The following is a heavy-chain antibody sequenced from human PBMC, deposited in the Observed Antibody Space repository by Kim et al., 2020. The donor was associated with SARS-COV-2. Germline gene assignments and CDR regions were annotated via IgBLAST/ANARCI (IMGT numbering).Heavy chain of an antibody. CDR2: IYYSGST. J-gene: IGHJ4*02. Sequence: SETLSLTCTVSGGSISSSSYYWGWIRQPPGKGLEWIGSIYYSGSTYYNPSLKSRVTISVDTSKNQFSLKLSSVTAADTAVYYCARGRRGIKFPFDYWGQG. CDR3: ARGRRGIKFPFDY. CDR1: GGSISSSSYY. V-gene: IGHV4-39*07. D-gene: IGHD3-10*01.